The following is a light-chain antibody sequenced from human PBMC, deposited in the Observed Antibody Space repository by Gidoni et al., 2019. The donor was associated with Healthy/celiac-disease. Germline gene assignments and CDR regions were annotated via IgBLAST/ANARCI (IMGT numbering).Light chain of an antibody. CDR1: QSVLYSSNNKNY. V-gene: IGKV4-1*01. CDR2: WAS. CDR3: QQYYSTPWT. Sequence: DIVMTQSPYSLAVSLGERATIQCKSSQSVLYSSNNKNYLAWYQQKPEQPPKLLIYWASTRESGVPERFSCSGSGTVFTLTSSSLQAEDVAVYYCQQYYSTPWTFGQGTKVEIK. J-gene: IGKJ1*01.